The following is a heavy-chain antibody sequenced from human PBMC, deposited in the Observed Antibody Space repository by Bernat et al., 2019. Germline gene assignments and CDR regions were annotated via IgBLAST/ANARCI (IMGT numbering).Heavy chain of an antibody. V-gene: IGHV3-23*01. CDR2: ISATSDTT. Sequence: EVQLLESGGGLVQPGGSLRLSCAASGFVFSTYAMHWIRQAPGKGLEWVSSISATSDTTHYAASVKGRFVISRDNSRNTLSLQMDSLRAEDTAIYYCARDPRLGSEIDFWGLGTLVTVSS. CDR3: ARDPRLGSEIDF. J-gene: IGHJ4*02. CDR1: GFVFSTYA. D-gene: IGHD3-10*01.